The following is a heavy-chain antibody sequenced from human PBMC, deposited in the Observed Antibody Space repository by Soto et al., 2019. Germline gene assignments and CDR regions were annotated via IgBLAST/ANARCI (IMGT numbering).Heavy chain of an antibody. CDR3: ARDPDYYDSSGPPDY. V-gene: IGHV1-69*08. Sequence: QVQLVQSGAEVKKPGSSVKVSCKASGGTFSSYTISWVRQAPGQGLEWMGRIIPILGIANYAQKFQGRVTVTADKATSTAYMELSSVRSEDTAVYYGARDPDYYDSSGPPDYWGQGTLVTVSS. J-gene: IGHJ4*02. CDR2: IIPILGIA. CDR1: GGTFSSYT. D-gene: IGHD3-22*01.